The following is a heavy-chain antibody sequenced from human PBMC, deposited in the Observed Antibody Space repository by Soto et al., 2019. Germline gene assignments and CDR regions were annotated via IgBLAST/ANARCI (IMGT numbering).Heavy chain of an antibody. D-gene: IGHD3-10*01. J-gene: IGHJ4*02. Sequence: SETLSLTCAVSGGSISGGGFPWSWIRQPPGKGLEWIGYILHTGGTQYNPSLKSRVSMSVDKSKNQFSLHLTSVTAADTAVYYCARLQFGEGFDYWGQGALVTVSS. CDR1: GGSISGGGFP. V-gene: IGHV4-30-2*01. CDR2: ILHTGGT. CDR3: ARLQFGEGFDY.